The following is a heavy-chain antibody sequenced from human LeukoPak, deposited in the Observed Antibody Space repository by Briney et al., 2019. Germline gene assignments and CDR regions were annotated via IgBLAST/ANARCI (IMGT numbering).Heavy chain of an antibody. D-gene: IGHD1-26*01. CDR1: GYTFTGYY. J-gene: IGHJ3*02. Sequence: GASVKVSCKASGYTFTGYYMHWVRQAPGQGLEWMGWINPNSGGTNYAQKFQGRVTMTRDTSISTAYMELSRLRSDDTAVYYCARAWEHSVDASDIWGQGTMVTVSS. CDR2: INPNSGGT. CDR3: ARAWEHSVDASDI. V-gene: IGHV1-2*02.